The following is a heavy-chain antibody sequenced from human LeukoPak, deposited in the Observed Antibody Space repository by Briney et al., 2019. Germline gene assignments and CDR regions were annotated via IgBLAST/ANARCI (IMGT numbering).Heavy chain of an antibody. CDR3: AKDSRSSSIGF. CDR1: GFTFSNYD. Sequence: GRSLRLSCAASGFTFSNYDMHWVRQAPGKGLEWVAVVWSDGINKYYADSVKGRFTISRDNSKNTLYLQMNSLRAEDTALYYCAKDSRSSSIGFWGQGTLVTVSS. V-gene: IGHV3-33*06. J-gene: IGHJ4*02. D-gene: IGHD6-6*01. CDR2: VWSDGINK.